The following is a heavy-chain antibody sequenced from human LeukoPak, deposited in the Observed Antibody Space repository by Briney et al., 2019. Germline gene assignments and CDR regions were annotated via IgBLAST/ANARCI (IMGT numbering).Heavy chain of an antibody. Sequence: GGSLRLSCAASGFTFSNAWMSWVRQAPGKGLEWVSRIKSKTDGGTTDYAAPVKGRFTISRDDSKNTLYLQMNSLKTEDTAVYYCTSSTMVRGVTIYWYFDLWGRGTLVTVSS. D-gene: IGHD3-10*01. CDR1: GFTFSNAW. CDR3: TSSTMVRGVTIYWYFDL. CDR2: IKSKTDGGTT. J-gene: IGHJ2*01. V-gene: IGHV3-15*01.